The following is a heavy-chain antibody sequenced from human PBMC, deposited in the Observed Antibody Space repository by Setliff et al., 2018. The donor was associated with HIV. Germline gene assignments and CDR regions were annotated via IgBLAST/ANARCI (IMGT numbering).Heavy chain of an antibody. J-gene: IGHJ3*01. D-gene: IGHD4-17*01. CDR1: GVSITTGTYH. Sequence: SETLSLTCTVSGVSITTGTYHWSWIRQPPGKGLEWIGYIYISGNTMYNPSLKSRVTLSVDTSKHQFSLKLSSVTAADTAVYYCARVQMAYAAFDVWGQGTMVTVS. V-gene: IGHV4-61*01. CDR3: ARVQMAYAAFDV. CDR2: IYISGNT.